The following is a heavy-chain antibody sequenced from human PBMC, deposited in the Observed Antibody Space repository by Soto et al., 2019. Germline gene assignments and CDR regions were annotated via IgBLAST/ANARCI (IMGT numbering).Heavy chain of an antibody. CDR2: IYYSGST. CDR3: ARHYSSGSRNWFDP. CDR1: GGSINSCSYF. D-gene: IGHD6-19*01. J-gene: IGHJ5*02. Sequence: QLQLQESGPGLVKPSETLSLTCSVSGGSINSCSYFWGWVRQPPGKGLEWIGSIYYSGSTYYNPSLRSRVTISVDTSKNQFSLKLSSVTAADTAVFYCARHYSSGSRNWFDPWGQGTLVTVSS. V-gene: IGHV4-39*01.